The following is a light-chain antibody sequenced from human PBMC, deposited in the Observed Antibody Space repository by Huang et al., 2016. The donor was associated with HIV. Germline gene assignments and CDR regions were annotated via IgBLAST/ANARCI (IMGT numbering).Light chain of an antibody. CDR2: AAS. CDR3: PQSYRSPLCT. V-gene: IGKV1-39*01. J-gene: IGKJ1*01. CDR1: QRISSY. Sequence: DIQMTLSPSSLYASVGDRVTITCRSSQRISSYLNWYRQKPGEAPKLLIYAASSLQTWVPTGFSRSGSETDFTLPISNLQPEDSATYCCPQSYRSPLCTFGQGTKVEIK.